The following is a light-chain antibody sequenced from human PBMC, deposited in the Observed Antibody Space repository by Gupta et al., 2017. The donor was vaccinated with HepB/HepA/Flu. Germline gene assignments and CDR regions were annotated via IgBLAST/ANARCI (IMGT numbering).Light chain of an antibody. CDR2: AAS. V-gene: IGKV1-27*01. Sequence: DIQMTQSPSSLSASVGDRVTITCRASQGITNYLAWYQQKPGKVPKLLIYAASTLQSGVPSRFSGSGSGKDLPLTISSLQQEDVATYYCQKYNSLPLFTFGPGTKVDIK. CDR3: QKYNSLPLFT. CDR1: QGITNY. J-gene: IGKJ3*01.